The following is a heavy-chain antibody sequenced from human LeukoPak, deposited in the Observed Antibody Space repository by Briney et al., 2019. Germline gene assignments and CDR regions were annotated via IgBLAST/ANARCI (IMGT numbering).Heavy chain of an antibody. D-gene: IGHD6-19*01. CDR2: ISLDGNNE. CDR1: GFTFRNYY. J-gene: IGHJ4*02. CDR3: ARGAVAGTFVY. V-gene: IGHV3-30-3*01. Sequence: GGSLRLSCAASGFTFRNYYMHWVRQAPGKGLEWVAVISLDGNNEYYADSVKGRFSLSRDNSMNTLYLQLNSLRTEDTAMYYCARGAVAGTFVYWGQGTLVTVSS.